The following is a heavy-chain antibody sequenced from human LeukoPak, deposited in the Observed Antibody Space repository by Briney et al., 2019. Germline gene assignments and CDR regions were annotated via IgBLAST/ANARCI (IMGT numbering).Heavy chain of an antibody. V-gene: IGHV4-61*08. Sequence: SETLSLTCSVSGGSISSGGYYWSWIRQPPGTGLEWIGYIYHSGNVYVSASTLYNPSLKTRVSISVDLSKNQFFLDLRSLTAADTAVYYCARDLYSDVNHFDYWGQGTLVTVYS. CDR2: IYHSGNV. CDR3: ARDLYSDVNHFDY. J-gene: IGHJ4*02. CDR1: GGSISSGGYY. D-gene: IGHD4-17*01.